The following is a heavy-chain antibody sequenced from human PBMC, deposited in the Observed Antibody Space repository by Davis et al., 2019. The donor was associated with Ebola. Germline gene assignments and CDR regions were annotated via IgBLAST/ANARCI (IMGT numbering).Heavy chain of an antibody. CDR3: AKLNDGWIRPNWFDP. Sequence: GESLKISCAASGFTVSSNYMSWVRQAPGKGLEWVSVIYSGGSTYYADSVKGRFTISRDNSKNTLYLQMNRLRVEDTATYYCAKLNDGWIRPNWFDPWGQGTLVTVSS. CDR1: GFTVSSNY. V-gene: IGHV3-53*01. D-gene: IGHD5-24*01. J-gene: IGHJ5*02. CDR2: IYSGGST.